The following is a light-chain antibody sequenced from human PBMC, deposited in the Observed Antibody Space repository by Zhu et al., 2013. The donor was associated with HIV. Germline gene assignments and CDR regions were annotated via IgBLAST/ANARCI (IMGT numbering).Light chain of an antibody. Sequence: DIQMTQSPSSLSASVGDRVTITCRADQDIRNDLGWFQQKPGKAPKRLIYAASTLQSGVPSRFSGSGSGTDFALTISSLQPDDFASYYCQQAASLPLTFGGGTKV. V-gene: IGKV1-17*01. CDR3: QQAASLPLT. J-gene: IGKJ4*01. CDR2: AAS. CDR1: QDIRND.